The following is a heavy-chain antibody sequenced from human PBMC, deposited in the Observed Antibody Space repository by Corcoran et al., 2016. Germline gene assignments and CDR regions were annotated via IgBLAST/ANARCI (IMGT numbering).Heavy chain of an antibody. CDR1: GGSISSSNW. V-gene: IGHV4-4*02. CDR2: IYHGGTT. Sequence: QVHMKESGPGLVKPSGTLSLTCAVSGGSISSSNWWSWVRQPPGKGLGWIGEIYHGGTTNYNTPLKSRVSISLDESKNQFSQKLRSVTAADTALYYCAGEGSDDDGGTSLDHWGQGTLVTVSS. J-gene: IGHJ4*02. D-gene: IGHD4-17*01. CDR3: AGEGSDDDGGTSLDH.